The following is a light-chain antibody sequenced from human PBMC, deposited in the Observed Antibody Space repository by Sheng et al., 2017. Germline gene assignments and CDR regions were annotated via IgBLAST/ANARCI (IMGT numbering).Light chain of an antibody. J-gene: IGLJ1*01. Sequence: SSELTQDPAVSVALGQTVRITCQGDSLRSYYASWYQQKPGQAPVLVIYGKTNRPSGIPDRFSGSSSGNTASLTITGAQAEDDADYYCNSRDTSGNYVFGTGTKVTVL. CDR3: NSRDTSGNYV. CDR2: GKT. V-gene: IGLV3-19*01. CDR1: SLRSYY.